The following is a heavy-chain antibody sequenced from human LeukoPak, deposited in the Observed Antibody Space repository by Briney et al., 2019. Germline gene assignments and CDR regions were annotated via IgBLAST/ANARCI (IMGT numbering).Heavy chain of an antibody. CDR2: INHIGST. V-gene: IGHV4-34*01. J-gene: IGHJ4*02. CDR3: ARGPLYYYDSSGYYSVGFDY. Sequence: SETLSLTCAVHGGSFSGYYWSWIRQPPRKGLEWVGEINHIGSTNYNPSLKSRVTISVDTSKNQFSLKLSSVTAADTAVYYCARGPLYYYDSSGYYSVGFDYWGQGTLVTVSS. CDR1: GGSFSGYY. D-gene: IGHD3-22*01.